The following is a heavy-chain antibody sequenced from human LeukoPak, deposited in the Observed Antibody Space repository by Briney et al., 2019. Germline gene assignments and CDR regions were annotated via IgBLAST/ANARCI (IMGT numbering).Heavy chain of an antibody. D-gene: IGHD1-26*01. CDR1: GFTFSIYA. CDR2: IGDTT. J-gene: IGHJ4*02. CDR3: AKAFVFVGANFFDY. V-gene: IGHV3-23*01. Sequence: GGSLRLSCAASGFTFSIYAMSWVRQAPGKGLEWVSAIGDTTYYADSVEGRFTISRDNSKNTLYLQMNSLRAEDAAIYYCAKAFVFVGANFFDYWGQGTLVTVSS.